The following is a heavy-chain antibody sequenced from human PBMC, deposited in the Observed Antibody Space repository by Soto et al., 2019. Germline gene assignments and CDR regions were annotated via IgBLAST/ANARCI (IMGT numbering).Heavy chain of an antibody. D-gene: IGHD3-16*01. CDR1: GGSISSGGYY. Sequence: QVQLQESGPGLVKPSQTLSLTCTVSGGSISSGGYYWSWIRQHPGKGLEWIGYIYYSGSTYYNPSLKSRVTISXXTXKXXFSLKLSSVTAADTAVYYCARDPALGGNYYYGMDVWGQGTTVTVSS. CDR2: IYYSGST. J-gene: IGHJ6*02. CDR3: ARDPALGGNYYYGMDV. V-gene: IGHV4-31*03.